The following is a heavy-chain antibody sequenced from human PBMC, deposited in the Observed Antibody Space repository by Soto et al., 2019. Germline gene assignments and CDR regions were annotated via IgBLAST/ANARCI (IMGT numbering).Heavy chain of an antibody. CDR3: AKGDFLWAPFDF. Sequence: EAQLLESGGGLVQPGGSLRLSCAASGLAFSNYAMTWVRQAPGKGLEWVSIITASGYSAYYGGAVKGRFTNSRDNSRSTLYLQMNGLRADDSAVYYCAKGDFLWAPFDFWGQGTLVTVSS. J-gene: IGHJ4*02. CDR2: ITASGYSA. V-gene: IGHV3-23*01. D-gene: IGHD3-16*01. CDR1: GLAFSNYA.